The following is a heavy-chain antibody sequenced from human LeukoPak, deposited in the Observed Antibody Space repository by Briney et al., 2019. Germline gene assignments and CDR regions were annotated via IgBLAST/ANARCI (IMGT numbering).Heavy chain of an antibody. V-gene: IGHV1-18*01. J-gene: IGHJ4*02. D-gene: IGHD6-25*01. CDR2: GSAYNANT. CDR1: GYTLTSYG. Sequence: SVKDSRMASGYTLTSYGISSVRQAPGRGLDGMGLGSAYNANTSYAQKLHARVTVTTDTSTTIVYMVLRSLRSDETAVYYCAREGHTAAELFDYGGQGTLVTVSS. CDR3: AREGHTAAELFDY.